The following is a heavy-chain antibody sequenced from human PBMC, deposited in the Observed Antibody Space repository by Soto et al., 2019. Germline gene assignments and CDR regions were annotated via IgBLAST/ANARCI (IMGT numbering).Heavy chain of an antibody. CDR1: GFTFSSYS. CDR2: ISSSSSYI. CDR3: ARDFPSPGGIAVDGTSL. J-gene: IGHJ3*01. Sequence: EVQLVESGGGLVKPGGSLRLSCAASGFTFSSYSMNWVRQAPGKGLEWVSSISSSSSYIYYADSVKGRFTISRDNAKNSQYLQRNRLTDEDTAVYYCARDFPSPGGIAVDGTSLWGRGTMVTVCS. V-gene: IGHV3-21*01. D-gene: IGHD6-19*01.